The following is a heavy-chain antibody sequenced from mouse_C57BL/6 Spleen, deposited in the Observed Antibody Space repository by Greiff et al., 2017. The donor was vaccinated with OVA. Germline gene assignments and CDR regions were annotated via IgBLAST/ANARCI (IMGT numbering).Heavy chain of an antibody. V-gene: IGHV1-55*01. D-gene: IGHD2-5*01. CDR3: ARLETYSNYPAWFAY. CDR2: IYPGSGST. Sequence: QVQLQQSGAELVKPGASVKMSCKASGYTFTSYWITWVKQRPGQGLEWIGDIYPGSGSTNYNEKFKSKATLTVDTSSSTAYMQLSSLTSEDSAVYYCARLETYSNYPAWFAYWGQGTLVTVSA. CDR1: GYTFTSYW. J-gene: IGHJ3*01.